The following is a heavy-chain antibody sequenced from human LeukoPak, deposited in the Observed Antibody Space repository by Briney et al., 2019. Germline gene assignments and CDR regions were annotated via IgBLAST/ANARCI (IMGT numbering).Heavy chain of an antibody. Sequence: GRSLRLSCAASGFTFSSYGMHWVRQAPGKGLEWVAVIWYDGSNKYYADSVKGRFTISRDNSKNTLYLQMNSLRAEDTAVYYCAREIRAEQEDMSVMKDWGQGTLVTVSS. D-gene: IGHD3-16*01. J-gene: IGHJ1*01. CDR2: IWYDGSNK. V-gene: IGHV3-33*01. CDR3: AREIRAEQEDMSVMKD. CDR1: GFTFSSYG.